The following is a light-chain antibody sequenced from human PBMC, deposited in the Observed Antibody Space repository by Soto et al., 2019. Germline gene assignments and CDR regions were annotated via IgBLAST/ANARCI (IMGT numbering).Light chain of an antibody. Sequence: DIQMTQSPSSLSASVGDRVTITCRASQSIASNYLNWYQQKPGKAPNLLIYAASSLQSGVPSRFSGSGSGTDGTLTISSLQPEDVATYYCQQTSSTPPGTFGQGTKVEIK. CDR3: QQTSSTPPGT. V-gene: IGKV1-39*01. CDR1: QSIASNY. CDR2: AAS. J-gene: IGKJ1*01.